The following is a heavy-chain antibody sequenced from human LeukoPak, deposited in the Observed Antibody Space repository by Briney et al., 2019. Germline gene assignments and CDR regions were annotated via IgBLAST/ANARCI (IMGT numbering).Heavy chain of an antibody. D-gene: IGHD2-15*01. CDR3: ARGILGYCSGGSCYSFPH. CDR2: INHSGST. Sequence: SETLSLTCTVSGGSISSGDYYWSWIRQPPGKGLEWIGEINHSGSTNYNPSLKSRVTISVDTSKNQFSLKLSSVTAADTAVYYCARGILGYCSGGSCYSFPHWGQGTLVTVSS. J-gene: IGHJ1*01. CDR1: GGSISSGDYY. V-gene: IGHV4-39*07.